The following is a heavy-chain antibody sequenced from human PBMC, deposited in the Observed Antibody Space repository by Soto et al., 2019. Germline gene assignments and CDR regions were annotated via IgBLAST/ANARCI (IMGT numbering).Heavy chain of an antibody. CDR3: ASRPVGNWPGPFDY. V-gene: IGHV3-48*01. D-gene: IGHD1-1*01. J-gene: IGHJ4*02. CDR2: ISGRSDTI. CDR1: GLSFSGHT. Sequence: EVQLVESGGGLVQPGGSLRLACTVSGLSFSGHTMNWVRQAPGKGLEWLSYISGRSDTIYYADSVKGRFTISRDNAKNSLYLQMNSLRAEDTAIYYCASRPVGNWPGPFDYWGQGTLVTVSS.